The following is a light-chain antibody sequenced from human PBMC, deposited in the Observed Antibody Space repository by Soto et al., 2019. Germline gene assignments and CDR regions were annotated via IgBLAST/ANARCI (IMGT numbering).Light chain of an antibody. V-gene: IGKV3-20*01. J-gene: IGKJ4*01. CDR2: GAS. CDR3: QQYDTSPLT. Sequence: DIVLTQSPGTLSLSPGERATLSCRASQSVTNSYLAWYQQKPGQAPRLLIYGASRRATGIPDRFSGSGSGTHFTLTISRLEPEDFAVYYCQQYDTSPLTFGGGTKVEIK. CDR1: QSVTNSY.